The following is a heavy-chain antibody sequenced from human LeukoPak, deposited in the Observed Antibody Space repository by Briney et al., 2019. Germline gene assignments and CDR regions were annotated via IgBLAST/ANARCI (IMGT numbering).Heavy chain of an antibody. CDR1: GFTFSSYS. CDR2: ISSSSSYI. V-gene: IGHV3-21*01. Sequence: GGSLRLSCAASGFTFSSYSMNWVRQAPGKGLEWVSSISSSSSYIYYADSVKGRFTISRDNAKNTLYLQMNGLRAEDTAVYYCARATYCGSGCYKGFDPWGLGTLVTVSS. D-gene: IGHD2-21*02. CDR3: ARATYCGSGCYKGFDP. J-gene: IGHJ5*01.